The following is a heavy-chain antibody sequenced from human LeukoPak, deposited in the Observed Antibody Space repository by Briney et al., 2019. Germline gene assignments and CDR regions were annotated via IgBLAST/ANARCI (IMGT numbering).Heavy chain of an antibody. D-gene: IGHD3-3*01. J-gene: IGHJ4*02. CDR3: TTGVEK. Sequence: GGSLRLTCAASGFTFSKAWMTWVRQAPGKGLEWVGRIKSKTDGETTDYGAPVQGRFTILREDAKNTLYLQMNSLKTEDTGVYYCTTGVEKWGQGTRVIVSS. CDR2: IKSKTDGETT. V-gene: IGHV3-15*01. CDR1: GFTFSKAW.